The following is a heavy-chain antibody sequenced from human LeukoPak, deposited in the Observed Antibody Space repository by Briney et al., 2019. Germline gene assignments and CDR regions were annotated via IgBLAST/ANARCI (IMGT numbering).Heavy chain of an antibody. CDR2: INHSGST. V-gene: IGHV4-34*01. CDR3: ARDLRADYDILGYWFDP. D-gene: IGHD3-9*01. J-gene: IGHJ5*02. Sequence: PSETLSLTCAVYGGSFSGHYWTWIRQPPGKGLEWIGEINHSGSTNYNPSLRSRVTMSVDTSKNQFSLKLSSVTAADTAVYYCARDLRADYDILGYWFDPWGQGTLVTVSS. CDR1: GGSFSGHY.